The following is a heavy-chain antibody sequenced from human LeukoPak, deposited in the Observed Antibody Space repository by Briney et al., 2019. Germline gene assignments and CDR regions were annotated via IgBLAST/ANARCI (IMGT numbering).Heavy chain of an antibody. Sequence: SETLSLTCTDSGGSIKNNSWSWIRQPPGKGLEWIGSIHYSGSTNYNPPLKSRVTISVDTSKNQLSLKLSSVTAADTAVYYCARRAVVVAATPWFDPWGQGTLVTVSS. CDR1: GGSIKNNS. CDR3: ARRAVVVAATPWFDP. J-gene: IGHJ5*02. V-gene: IGHV4-59*01. D-gene: IGHD2-15*01. CDR2: IHYSGST.